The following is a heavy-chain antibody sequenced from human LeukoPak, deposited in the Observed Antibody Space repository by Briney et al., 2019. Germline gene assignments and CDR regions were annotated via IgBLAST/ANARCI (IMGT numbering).Heavy chain of an antibody. Sequence: SETLSLTCTVSGGSISSGSYYWSWIWQPAGKGLEWIGRIYTSGSTNYNPSLKSRVTISVDTSKNQFSLKLSSVTAADTAVYYCARDSGILDYWGQGTLVTVSS. CDR1: GGSISSGSYY. CDR3: ARDSGILDY. V-gene: IGHV4-61*02. J-gene: IGHJ4*02. CDR2: IYTSGST. D-gene: IGHD1-14*01.